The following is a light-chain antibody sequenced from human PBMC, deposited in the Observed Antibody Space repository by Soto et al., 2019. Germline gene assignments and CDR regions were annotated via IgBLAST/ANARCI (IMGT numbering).Light chain of an antibody. Sequence: THTRTTLFPPPSETVNLYCRASQSVDINLAWYQQKPGQAPRLLIYGASTRATDMPGRFSGRGAGAEFTLTISSLQSEDFTVYCCQHRSQWTRQFGQGTK. J-gene: IGKJ1*01. CDR3: QHRSQWTRQ. CDR2: GAS. CDR1: QSVDIN. V-gene: IGKV3-15*01.